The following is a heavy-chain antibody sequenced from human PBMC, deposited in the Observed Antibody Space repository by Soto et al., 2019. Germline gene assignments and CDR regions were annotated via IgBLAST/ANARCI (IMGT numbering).Heavy chain of an antibody. V-gene: IGHV3-53*01. D-gene: IGHD6-6*01. CDR3: AKDRYSSSSPLHFDY. J-gene: IGHJ4*02. Sequence: QAGGSLRLSCAVSGFTVSNNYMSWVRQAPGKGLEGVSVIYSGGYTAYADSVKGRFTISRDNSKNTLYLQMNSLRAEDTAVYYCAKDRYSSSSPLHFDYWGQGTLVTVSS. CDR2: IYSGGYT. CDR1: GFTVSNNY.